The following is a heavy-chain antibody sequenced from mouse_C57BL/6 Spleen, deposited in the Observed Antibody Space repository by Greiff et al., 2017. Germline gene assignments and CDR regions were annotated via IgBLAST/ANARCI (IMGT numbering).Heavy chain of an antibody. D-gene: IGHD1-1*01. J-gene: IGHJ1*03. CDR1: GFTFSDYY. V-gene: IGHV5-16*01. CDR3: ARDRDYYGSSYGYIDV. CDR2: INYDGSST. Sequence: EVQLVESEGGLVQPGSSMTLSCTASGFTFSDYYMAWVRQVPDKGLEWVANINYDGSSTYYLDSLKSRFIISRDNAKNILYLQMSSLKSEDTATYYCARDRDYYGSSYGYIDVWGTGTTVTVSS.